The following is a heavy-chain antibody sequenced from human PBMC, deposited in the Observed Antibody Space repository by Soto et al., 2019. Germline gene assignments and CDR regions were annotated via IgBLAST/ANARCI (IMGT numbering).Heavy chain of an antibody. Sequence: PSGTLSLTCTVSGGSISSGGYYWSWIRQHPGKGLEWIGYIYYSGSTYYNPSLKSRVTISVDTSKNQFSLKLSSVTAADTAVYYCARLRLPPSYGMDVWGQGATVTVSS. CDR3: ARLRLPPSYGMDV. V-gene: IGHV4-31*03. D-gene: IGHD2-21*02. J-gene: IGHJ6*02. CDR1: GGSISSGGYY. CDR2: IYYSGST.